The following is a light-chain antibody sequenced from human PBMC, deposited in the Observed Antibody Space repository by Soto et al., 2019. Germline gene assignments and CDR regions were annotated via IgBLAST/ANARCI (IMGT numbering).Light chain of an antibody. J-gene: IGKJ4*01. CDR1: QSISSW. Sequence: DIQMTQSPSTLSASVGDRVTITCRASQSISSWLAWYQQKPGKAPKLLIFDASSLESGTPSRFSGRRSGTQVTLTINGLQPDDVAAYYCQQYDNYKPLTFGGGTKVDIK. CDR2: DAS. CDR3: QQYDNYKPLT. V-gene: IGKV1-5*01.